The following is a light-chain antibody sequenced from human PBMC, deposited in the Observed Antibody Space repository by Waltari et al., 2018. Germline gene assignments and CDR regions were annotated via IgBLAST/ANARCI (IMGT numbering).Light chain of an antibody. J-gene: IGKJ2*01. CDR2: AAS. CDR1: QSISSY. V-gene: IGKV1-39*01. CDR3: QQSYSTPYT. Sequence: DIQMTQSPSSLSESVADRVTITCRASQSISSYVNWYQQKPGKAPKLLIYAASSLQSGVPSRFSGSGSGTDFTLTISSLQPEDFATYYCQQSYSTPYTFGQGTKLEIK.